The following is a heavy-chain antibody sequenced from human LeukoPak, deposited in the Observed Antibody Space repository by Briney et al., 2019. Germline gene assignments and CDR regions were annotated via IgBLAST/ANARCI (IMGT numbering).Heavy chain of an antibody. Sequence: SETLSLTCTVSGGSISSGSYYWSWIRQPAGKGLEWIGRIYTSGSTNYNPSLKSRVTISVDTSKNQFSLKLSPVTAADTAVYYCGTTLRYSGYDLLDYWGQGTLVTVSS. J-gene: IGHJ4*02. CDR1: GGSISSGSYY. D-gene: IGHD5-12*01. V-gene: IGHV4-61*02. CDR2: IYTSGST. CDR3: GTTLRYSGYDLLDY.